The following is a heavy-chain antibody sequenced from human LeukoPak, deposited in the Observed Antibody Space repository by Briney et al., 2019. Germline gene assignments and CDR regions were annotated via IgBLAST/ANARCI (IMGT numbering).Heavy chain of an antibody. D-gene: IGHD6-13*01. CDR2: IYYSGSA. J-gene: IGHJ4*02. CDR3: ARSGTSSRIFDY. Sequence: SETLSLTCTVSGGSLSSYYWSWIRQPPGKGLEWIGYIYYSGSAKYNPSLKSRVTISVDTSKNQFSLKLSSVTAGDTAVYYCARSGTSSRIFDYWGQGTLVTVSS. V-gene: IGHV4-59*01. CDR1: GGSLSSYY.